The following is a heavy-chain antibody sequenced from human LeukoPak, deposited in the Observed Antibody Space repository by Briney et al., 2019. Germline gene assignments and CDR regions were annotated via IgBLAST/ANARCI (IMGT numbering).Heavy chain of an antibody. V-gene: IGHV4-59*01. CDR1: GGSINSYY. Sequence: SETLSLTCTVSGGSINSYYWSWIRQPPGKGLEWIGYIYYSGSTNYSPSLKGRVTISVDTSKNQFSLKLSSVTPADTAVYYCAASSGWYSPYYYGMDVWGQGTTVTVSS. J-gene: IGHJ6*02. D-gene: IGHD6-19*01. CDR3: AASSGWYSPYYYGMDV. CDR2: IYYSGST.